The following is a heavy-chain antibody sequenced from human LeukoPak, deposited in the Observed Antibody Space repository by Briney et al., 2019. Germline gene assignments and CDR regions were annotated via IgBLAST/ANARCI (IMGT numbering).Heavy chain of an antibody. CDR2: ISGSSAAI. V-gene: IGHV3-48*01. CDR3: TRSRTYYYDTNWFDP. Sequence: GGSLRLSCAASGFTFSTYSMNWVRQAPGKGLEWASYISGSSAAIYYADSVRGRFTISRDNARNSLYLQMNSLRAEDTAVYYCTRSRTYYYDTNWFDPRGQGTLVTVSS. J-gene: IGHJ5*02. D-gene: IGHD3-22*01. CDR1: GFTFSTYS.